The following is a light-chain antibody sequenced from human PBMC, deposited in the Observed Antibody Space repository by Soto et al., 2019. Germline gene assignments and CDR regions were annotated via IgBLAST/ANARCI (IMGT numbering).Light chain of an antibody. Sequence: DIVMTQSPLSLPVTPREPASISCRSSQSLLFSNGYNYLDWYLQKPGQSPQLLIYLGSDRASGVPDRFSGSGSGTDFTLKISRVEAEDVGVYYCMQSLQTPWTFGQGTKVEIK. J-gene: IGKJ1*01. CDR3: MQSLQTPWT. CDR1: QSLLFSNGYNY. CDR2: LGS. V-gene: IGKV2-28*01.